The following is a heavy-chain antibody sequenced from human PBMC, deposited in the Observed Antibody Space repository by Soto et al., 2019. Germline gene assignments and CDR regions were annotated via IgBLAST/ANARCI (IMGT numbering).Heavy chain of an antibody. CDR1: GFTFSTYS. Sequence: GGSLRLSCAASGFTFSTYSMNWVRQAPGRGLEWVSYISGSGSTIYYSDSVKGRFTISRDNAKNSLYLQMNTLRAEDTAVYYCARMTPRYFDWFPEWGQGTLVTVSS. CDR2: ISGSGSTI. D-gene: IGHD3-9*01. V-gene: IGHV3-48*01. J-gene: IGHJ4*02. CDR3: ARMTPRYFDWFPE.